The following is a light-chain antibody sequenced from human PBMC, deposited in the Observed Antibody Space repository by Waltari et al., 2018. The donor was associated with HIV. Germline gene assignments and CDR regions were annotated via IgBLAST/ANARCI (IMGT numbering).Light chain of an antibody. J-gene: IGLJ2*01. CDR3: SSYTGSSTPVV. V-gene: IGLV2-14*01. Sequence: QSALTQPASVSGSPGQSITISCTGTSSDVGAYNYVSWYQQHPAKAPNLMIYEYSNRPSAVSNRFSGSKSGNSASLTISGLQAEDEADSYCSSYTGSSTPVVFAGGTKLTVL. CDR1: SSDVGAYNY. CDR2: EYS.